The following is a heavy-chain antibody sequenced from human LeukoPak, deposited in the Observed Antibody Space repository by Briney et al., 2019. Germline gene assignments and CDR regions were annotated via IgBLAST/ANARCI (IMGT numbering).Heavy chain of an antibody. CDR1: GFTFSNYG. D-gene: IGHD4-23*01. CDR3: AKDYGGNYY. J-gene: IGHJ4*02. CDR2: ISGSGDNT. Sequence: PGGSLRLSCAASGFTFSNYGMSWVRQAPGKGLEWVSAISGSGDNTYYADSVKGRFTSSRDNSKNTLYLQLNSLRAEDTAVYYCAKDYGGNYYWGQGTLVTVSS. V-gene: IGHV3-23*01.